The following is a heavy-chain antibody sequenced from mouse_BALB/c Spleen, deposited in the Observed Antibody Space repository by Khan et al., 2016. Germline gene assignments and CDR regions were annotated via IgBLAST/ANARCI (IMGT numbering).Heavy chain of an antibody. CDR2: IAPGSGST. V-gene: IGHV1S41*01. Sequence: DLVKPGASVKLSCKASGYTFTRYWINWIKQRPGQGLEWIGRIAPGSGSTYYNEMFKGKATLTVDTSSSTAYIQLSSLSSEDSAVYFCAREDWDEGDYFDYWGQGTTLTVSS. D-gene: IGHD4-1*01. CDR3: AREDWDEGDYFDY. CDR1: GYTFTRYW. J-gene: IGHJ2*01.